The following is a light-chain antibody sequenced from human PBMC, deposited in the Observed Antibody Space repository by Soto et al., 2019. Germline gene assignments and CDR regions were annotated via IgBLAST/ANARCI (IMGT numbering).Light chain of an antibody. CDR2: GAS. J-gene: IGKJ1*01. Sequence: VLTQSPGTLSLSPGESATLSCRASQTVSITYLTWYQQKPGQAPRLLIFGASKRATGIPDRFSGSGSGRDFTLTISGLEPEDFAVYYCQQYGSSPTFGQGTKVDIK. V-gene: IGKV3-20*01. CDR1: QTVSITY. CDR3: QQYGSSPT.